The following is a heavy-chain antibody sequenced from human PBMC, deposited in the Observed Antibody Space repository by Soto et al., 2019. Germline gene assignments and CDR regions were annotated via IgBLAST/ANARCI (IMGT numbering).Heavy chain of an antibody. J-gene: IGHJ4*02. D-gene: IGHD3-22*01. Sequence: PSETLSLTGTVSGGSISSYYWSWIRQPPGKGLEWIGYIYYSGSTNYNPSLKSRVTLSVDTSKNQFSLKLSSVTAADTAVYYCASEHNTSGYYSSPEYYFDYWGQGTLVTVSS. CDR3: ASEHNTSGYYSSPEYYFDY. CDR2: IYYSGST. V-gene: IGHV4-59*01. CDR1: GGSISSYY.